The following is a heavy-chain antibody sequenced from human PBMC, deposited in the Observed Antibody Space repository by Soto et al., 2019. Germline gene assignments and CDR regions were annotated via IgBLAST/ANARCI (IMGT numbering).Heavy chain of an antibody. CDR1: GFTFSNYV. Sequence: GRSLRLSCAASGFTFSNYVMSWVRQAPGKGLEWVGRIKSKTDGGTTDYAAPVKGRFTMSRDDSKNTLYLQMNSLKTEDTAVYYCTTTVYDFWSGYSDAFDYWGQGTLVTVSS. CDR3: TTTVYDFWSGYSDAFDY. CDR2: IKSKTDGGTT. D-gene: IGHD3-3*01. J-gene: IGHJ4*02. V-gene: IGHV3-15*01.